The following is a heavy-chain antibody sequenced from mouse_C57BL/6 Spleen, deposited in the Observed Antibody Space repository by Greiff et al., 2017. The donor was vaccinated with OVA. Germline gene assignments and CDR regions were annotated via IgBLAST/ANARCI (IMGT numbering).Heavy chain of an antibody. CDR1: GSTFTDYY. CDR3: ARWDYYAMDY. Sequence: VQLQQSEPELVKPGASVKISCKASGSTFTDYYMNWVKQSHGKSLEWIGDINPNNGGTSYNQKFKGKATLTVDKSSSTAYMELRSLTSEDSAVYYCARWDYYAMDYWGQGTSVTVSS. CDR2: INPNNGGT. J-gene: IGHJ4*01. V-gene: IGHV1-26*01.